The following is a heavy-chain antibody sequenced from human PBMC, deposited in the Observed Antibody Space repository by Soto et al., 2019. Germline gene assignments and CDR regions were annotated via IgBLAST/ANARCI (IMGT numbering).Heavy chain of an antibody. Sequence: HPGGSLRLSCAASGFTFSSYWMHWVRQAPGKGLVWVSRINSDGSSTSYADSVKGRFTISRDNAKNTLYLQMNSLRAEDTAVYYCARRGAFPSAFDIWGQGTMVTVS. J-gene: IGHJ3*02. D-gene: IGHD1-26*01. CDR1: GFTFSSYW. CDR3: ARRGAFPSAFDI. CDR2: INSDGSST. V-gene: IGHV3-74*01.